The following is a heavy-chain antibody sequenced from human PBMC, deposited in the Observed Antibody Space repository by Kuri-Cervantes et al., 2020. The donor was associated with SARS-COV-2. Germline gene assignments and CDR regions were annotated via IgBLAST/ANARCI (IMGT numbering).Heavy chain of an antibody. J-gene: IGHJ6*03. CDR1: GFTFSSYS. Sequence: GESLKISCAASGFTFSSYSMNWVRQAPGKGLEWVSSISSSSSYIYYADSVKGRFTISRDNAKNSLYLQMNSLRAEDTAVYYCARDRWGDFMDVWGEGTTVTVSS. CDR2: ISSSSSYI. V-gene: IGHV3-21*04. CDR3: ARDRWGDFMDV. D-gene: IGHD4-23*01.